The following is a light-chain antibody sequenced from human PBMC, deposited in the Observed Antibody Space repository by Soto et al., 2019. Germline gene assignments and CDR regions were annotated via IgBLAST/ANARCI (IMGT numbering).Light chain of an antibody. J-gene: IGKJ4*01. V-gene: IGKV3-20*01. CDR1: QSVSSTY. CDR2: GAS. CDR3: QQYERSSTT. Sequence: EIVLTQSPGTLSLSPGERATLSCRASQSVSSTYLACYQQKPGQAPSLLLYGASRTATGIPDRLSGSGSGTDVTLTISSLEPADFAGYYCQQYERSSTTFGGGTKVEIK.